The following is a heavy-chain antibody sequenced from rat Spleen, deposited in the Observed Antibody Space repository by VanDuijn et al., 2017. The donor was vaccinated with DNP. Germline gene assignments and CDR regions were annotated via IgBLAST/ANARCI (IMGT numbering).Heavy chain of an antibody. CDR2: ITYDGSKT. V-gene: IGHV5S10*01. CDR3: ITFEGRNA. CDR1: GFTFSDYN. J-gene: IGHJ4*01. Sequence: SGGGVVQSGRSLKVSCAASGFTFSDYNMAWVRQAPNKGLEWVATITYDGSKTYYRDSVKGRFTISRDNAKSTLYLQMDSLRSEDTATYYCITFEGRNAWGQGTSVTVSS. D-gene: IGHD1-11*01.